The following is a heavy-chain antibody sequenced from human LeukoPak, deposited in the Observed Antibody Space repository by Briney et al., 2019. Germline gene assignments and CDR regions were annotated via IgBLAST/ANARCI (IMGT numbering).Heavy chain of an antibody. Sequence: ASVKVSCKASGYIVTVYHMHWVRQAPGQGLEWMGWINPNSGATNYAQKFQGRVIMTRDTSISTAYMELSRLRSDDTAVYYCASLGSDSSGDWGQGTLVTVSS. CDR1: GYIVTVYH. D-gene: IGHD3-22*01. CDR3: ASLGSDSSGD. CDR2: INPNSGAT. J-gene: IGHJ4*02. V-gene: IGHV1-2*02.